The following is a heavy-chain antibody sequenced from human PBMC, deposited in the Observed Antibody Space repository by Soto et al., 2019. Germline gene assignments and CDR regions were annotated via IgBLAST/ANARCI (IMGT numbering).Heavy chain of an antibody. CDR3: ASEGTARASDI. D-gene: IGHD3-10*01. CDR2: IITILGNA. CDR1: GGNFSSYA. J-gene: IGHJ3*02. Sequence: QVQLVQSGAEVKKPGSSVKVSCKASGGNFSSYAISWVRQAPGQGLEWMGGIITILGNANSAQKLQGRVMRTGDKSTSTAYMELSSLRSEDTAVYYCASEGTARASDIWGQGTMVTVSP. V-gene: IGHV1-69*06.